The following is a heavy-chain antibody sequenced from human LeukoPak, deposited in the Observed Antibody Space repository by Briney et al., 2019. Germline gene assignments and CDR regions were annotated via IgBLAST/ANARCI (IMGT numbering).Heavy chain of an antibody. Sequence: PSETLSLTCAVYGGSFSGYYWSWIRQPPGKGLEWIGEINHSGSTNYNPSLKSRVTISVDTSKNQFSLKLSSVTAADTAVYYCARGRGYDFWSGYYPSNSPDAFDIWGQGTMVTVSS. CDR2: INHSGST. D-gene: IGHD3-3*01. CDR3: ARGRGYDFWSGYYPSNSPDAFDI. V-gene: IGHV4-34*01. CDR1: GGSFSGYY. J-gene: IGHJ3*02.